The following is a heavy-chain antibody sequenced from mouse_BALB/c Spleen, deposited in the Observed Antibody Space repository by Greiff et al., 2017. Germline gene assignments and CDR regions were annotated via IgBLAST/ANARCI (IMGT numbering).Heavy chain of an antibody. CDR1: GFTFSSFG. Sequence: EVQGVESGGGLVQPGGSRKLSCAASGFTFSSFGMHWVRQAPEKGLEWVAYISSGSSTIYYADTVKGRVTITRDNPKNTLFLQMTSLRSEDTAMYYCARYYYGSRDYYAMDYWGQGTSVTVSS. V-gene: IGHV5-17*02. CDR3: ARYYYGSRDYYAMDY. CDR2: ISSGSSTI. J-gene: IGHJ4*01. D-gene: IGHD1-1*01.